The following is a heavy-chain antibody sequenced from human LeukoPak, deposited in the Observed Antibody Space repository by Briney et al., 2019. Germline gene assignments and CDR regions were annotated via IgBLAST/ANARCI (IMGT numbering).Heavy chain of an antibody. Sequence: SETLSLTCTVSGGSISSSSYYWGWIRQPPGKGLEWIGSIYYSGSTYYNPSLKSRVTISVDTSKNQFSLKLSSVTAADTAVYYCAKDLFHRSMIVSWGQGTLVTVSS. CDR2: IYYSGST. J-gene: IGHJ5*02. D-gene: IGHD3-22*01. CDR1: GGSISSSSYY. CDR3: AKDLFHRSMIVS. V-gene: IGHV4-39*02.